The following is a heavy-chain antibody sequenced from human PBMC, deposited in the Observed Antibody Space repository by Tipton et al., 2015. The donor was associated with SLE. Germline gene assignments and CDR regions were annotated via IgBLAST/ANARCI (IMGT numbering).Heavy chain of an antibody. CDR2: INHSGST. J-gene: IGHJ4*02. Sequence: TLSLTCAVYGGSFSGYYWSWIRQPPGKGLEWIGEINHSGSTNHNPSLKSRVTISVDTSKNQLSLKLSAVTAADTAVYYCASALWKGGDYWGQGTLVTVSP. CDR3: ASALWKGGDY. CDR1: GGSFSGYY. V-gene: IGHV4-34*01. D-gene: IGHD1-1*01.